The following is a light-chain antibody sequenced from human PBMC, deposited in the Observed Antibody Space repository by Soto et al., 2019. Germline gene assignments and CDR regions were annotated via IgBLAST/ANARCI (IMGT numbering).Light chain of an antibody. V-gene: IGKV1-39*01. Sequence: DIQMTQSPSSLSASVGDRVTITCRASQTISNDLNWYHQKPGKPPKLLIYDISTLQSGVPSRFSGSGSGTAFTLTISSLQPEAFATYYCQQSFSTPYTFGQGTALAVK. J-gene: IGKJ2*01. CDR1: QTISND. CDR2: DIS. CDR3: QQSFSTPYT.